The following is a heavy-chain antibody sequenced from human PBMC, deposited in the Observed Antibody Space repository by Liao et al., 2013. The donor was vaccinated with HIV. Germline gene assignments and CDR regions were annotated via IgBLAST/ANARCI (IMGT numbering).Heavy chain of an antibody. Sequence: QVQLQESGPGLVKPSETLSLTCTVSGGSISSYYWSWIRQPPGKGLEWIGYIYYSGSTNYNPSLKSRVTISVDTSKNQFSLKLSSVTAADTAVYYCARVGSAYSSGWPYYYYYMDVWGKGTTVTVSS. V-gene: IGHV4-59*01. D-gene: IGHD6-19*01. CDR2: IYYSGST. CDR1: GGSISSYY. CDR3: ARVGSAYSSGWPYYYYYMDV. J-gene: IGHJ6*03.